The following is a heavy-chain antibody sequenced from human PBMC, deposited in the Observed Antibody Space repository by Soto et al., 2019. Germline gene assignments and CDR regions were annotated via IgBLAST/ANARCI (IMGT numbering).Heavy chain of an antibody. CDR1: GFTFSSYS. CDR3: AKDGGHIVVVTASFDY. CDR2: ISSSSSTI. J-gene: IGHJ4*02. Sequence: GGALRLSCAASGFTFSSYSMNWVRQAPGKGLEWVSYISSSSSTIYYADSVKGRFTISRDNSKNTLYLQMNSLRAEDTAVYYCAKDGGHIVVVTASFDYWGQGTLVTVS. V-gene: IGHV3-48*01. D-gene: IGHD2-21*02.